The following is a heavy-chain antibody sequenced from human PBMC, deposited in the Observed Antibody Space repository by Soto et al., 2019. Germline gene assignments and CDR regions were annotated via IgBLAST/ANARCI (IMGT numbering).Heavy chain of an antibody. CDR3: ARWESGDWYLGI. V-gene: IGHV3-7*03. Sequence: EVQLVESGGGWVQPGGSLRLSCAASGFALSGYWMTWVRQAPGKGLEWVASINPDGTLKYYVDSVKGRFTISRDNADNSLFLQMISLRVEDTAVYYCARWESGDWYLGIWGQGTLVTVSS. J-gene: IGHJ4*02. D-gene: IGHD2-21*02. CDR1: GFALSGYW. CDR2: INPDGTLK.